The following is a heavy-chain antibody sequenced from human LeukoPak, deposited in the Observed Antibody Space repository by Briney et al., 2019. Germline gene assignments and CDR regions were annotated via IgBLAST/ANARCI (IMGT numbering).Heavy chain of an antibody. CDR3: AREGVWFGELLGFDY. V-gene: IGHV3-21*01. J-gene: IGHJ4*02. Sequence: GGSLRLSCAASGFTFSSYSMNRVRQAPGKGLEWVSSISSSSSYIYYADSVKGRFTISRDNAKNSLYLQMNSLRAEDTAVYYCAREGVWFGELLGFDYWGQGTLVTVSS. D-gene: IGHD3-10*01. CDR2: ISSSSSYI. CDR1: GFTFSSYS.